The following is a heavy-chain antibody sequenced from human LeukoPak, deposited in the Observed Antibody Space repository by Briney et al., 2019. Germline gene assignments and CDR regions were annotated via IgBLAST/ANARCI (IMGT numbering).Heavy chain of an antibody. J-gene: IGHJ3*02. V-gene: IGHV4-4*07. D-gene: IGHD2-15*01. CDR1: GGSISSSY. CDR2: IYTSGST. Sequence: SETLSLTSTVDGGSISSSYWSWIRQPAGKGLEWIGRIYTSGSTNYNLSLKSRVTMSVDTSKNQFSLKLSSVTAADTAVYYCARDYSHCSGGSCYSDRAFDIWGQGTMVTVSS. CDR3: ARDYSHCSGGSCYSDRAFDI.